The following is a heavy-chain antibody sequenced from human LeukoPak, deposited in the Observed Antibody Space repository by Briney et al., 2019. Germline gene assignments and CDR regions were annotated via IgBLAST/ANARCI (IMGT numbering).Heavy chain of an antibody. V-gene: IGHV3-33*01. CDR2: IWFDGYNK. Sequence: GGSLRLSCAASGFTFATYGMHWVRQAPGKGLEWVAFIWFDGYNKYYVDSVKGRFTISRDNSRNTLYLQMNSLRAEDTAVYYCARMSTSYGDYVDYWGQGTLVTVSS. J-gene: IGHJ4*02. CDR3: ARMSTSYGDYVDY. CDR1: GFTFATYG. D-gene: IGHD4-17*01.